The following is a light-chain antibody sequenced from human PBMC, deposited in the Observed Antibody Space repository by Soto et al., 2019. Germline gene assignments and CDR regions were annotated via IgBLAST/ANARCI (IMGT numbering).Light chain of an antibody. Sequence: DVQLTQSPSFMSLSAVSRVTITCRASQGIRNSLAWYQQKPGKAPKLLIYSASTLQSGVPSRFSGGFSGTEFTLTISSLQPEDFATYYCQQLYRYPITFGQGTRLEIK. CDR1: QGIRNS. V-gene: IGKV1-9*01. CDR2: SAS. CDR3: QQLYRYPIT. J-gene: IGKJ5*01.